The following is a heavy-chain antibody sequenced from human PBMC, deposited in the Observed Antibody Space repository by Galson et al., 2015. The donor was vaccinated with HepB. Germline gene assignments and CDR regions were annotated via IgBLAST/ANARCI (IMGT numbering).Heavy chain of an antibody. D-gene: IGHD4-11*01. Sequence: SLRLSCAASGFTFSSYSMNWVRQAPGKGLEWVSSISSSSSYIYYADSVKGRFTISRDNAKNSLYLQMNSLRAEDTAVYYCARRRRDYSPLWVTYYYYGMDVWGQGTTVTVSS. CDR1: GFTFSSYS. V-gene: IGHV3-21*01. J-gene: IGHJ6*02. CDR3: ARRRRDYSPLWVTYYYYGMDV. CDR2: ISSSSSYI.